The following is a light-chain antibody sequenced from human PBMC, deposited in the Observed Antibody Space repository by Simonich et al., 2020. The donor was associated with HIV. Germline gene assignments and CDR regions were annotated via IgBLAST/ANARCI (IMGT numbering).Light chain of an antibody. CDR3: QQYNSYPLT. V-gene: IGKV1-39*01. CDR2: TAS. Sequence: DIQMTQSPSSLPASLGDRVPITCRASQSIKSNLNWYQQKPGKAPKRLIYTASSLQSGVPSRVSGSGSGTDFTLTISSLQPEDFATYYCQQYNSYPLTFGGGTKVEIK. CDR1: QSIKSN. J-gene: IGKJ4*01.